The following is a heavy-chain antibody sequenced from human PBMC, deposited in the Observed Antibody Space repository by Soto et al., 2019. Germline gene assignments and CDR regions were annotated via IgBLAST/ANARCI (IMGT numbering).Heavy chain of an antibody. CDR2: IRSKAYGGTT. V-gene: IGHV3-49*03. J-gene: IGHJ6*03. D-gene: IGHD3-3*01. Sequence: GGSLRLSCTASGFTFGDYAMSWFRQAPGKGLEWVGFIRSKAYGGTTEYAASVKGRFTISRDDSKSIAYLQMNSLKTEDTAVYYCTRDREAYDFWSGYYTPYYYYYYMDVWGKGTTVTVSS. CDR3: TRDREAYDFWSGYYTPYYYYYYMDV. CDR1: GFTFGDYA.